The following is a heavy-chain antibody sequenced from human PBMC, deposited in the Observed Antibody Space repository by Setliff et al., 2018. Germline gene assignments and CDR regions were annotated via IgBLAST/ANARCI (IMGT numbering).Heavy chain of an antibody. J-gene: IGHJ4*02. V-gene: IGHV5-51*01. CDR1: GYSFSTCW. CDR3: ARLGSYGSTIPYYFDY. CDR2: IYPGDSIT. D-gene: IGHD5-18*01. Sequence: GESLKISCQGSGYSFSTCWIGWVRQMPGKGLEWMGIIYPGDSITRYSPSFQGQVTISVDKSISTAYLQWSSLKASDTAMYYCARLGSYGSTIPYYFDYWGQGTLVTVSS.